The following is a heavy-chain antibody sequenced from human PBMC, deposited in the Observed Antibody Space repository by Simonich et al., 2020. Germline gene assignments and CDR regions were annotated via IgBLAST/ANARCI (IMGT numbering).Heavy chain of an antibody. J-gene: IGHJ4*02. D-gene: IGHD5-18*01. CDR3: ARDVDTAMVFDY. Sequence: EVQLVESGGGLVKPGGSLRLSCAASGFTFSSYSMNWVRQAPGKGREWVSSNSSSSSYIDYADSGKGRFTISRDNAKNSLYLQMNSLRAEDTAVYYCARDVDTAMVFDYWGQGTLVTVSS. V-gene: IGHV3-21*01. CDR1: GFTFSSYS. CDR2: NSSSSSYI.